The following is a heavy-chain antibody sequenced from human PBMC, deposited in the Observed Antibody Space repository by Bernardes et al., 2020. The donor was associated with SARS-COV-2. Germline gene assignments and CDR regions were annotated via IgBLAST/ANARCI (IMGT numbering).Heavy chain of an antibody. Sequence: GGSLRLSCAASGFTFSSYWMSWVRQAPGKGLEWVANIKQDGSEKYYVDSVKGRFTISRDNAKNSLYLQMNSLRAEDTAVYYCAREGLHVRFLEWLPEYYYGMDVWGQGTTVTVSS. V-gene: IGHV3-7*01. CDR2: IKQDGSEK. CDR1: GFTFSSYW. J-gene: IGHJ6*02. CDR3: AREGLHVRFLEWLPEYYYGMDV. D-gene: IGHD3-3*01.